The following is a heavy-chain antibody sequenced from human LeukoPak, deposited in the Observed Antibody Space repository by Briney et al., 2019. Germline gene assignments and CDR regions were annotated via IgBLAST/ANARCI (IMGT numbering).Heavy chain of an antibody. CDR3: AKEGNYYGTDY. CDR1: GFTLSNYA. D-gene: IGHD1-26*01. CDR2: ISGSGTTT. J-gene: IGHJ4*02. V-gene: IGHV3-23*01. Sequence: GGSLRLSCAASGFTLSNYAMSWVRQAPGKGLEWVSAISGSGTTTYYADSVKGRFTISRDSSKNTLYLQMNSLRAEDTAVYYCAKEGNYYGTDYWGQGTLVTVSS.